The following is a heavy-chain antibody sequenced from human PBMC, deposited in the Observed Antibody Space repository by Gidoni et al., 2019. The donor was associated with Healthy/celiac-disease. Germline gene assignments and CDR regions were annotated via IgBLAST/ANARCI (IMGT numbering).Heavy chain of an antibody. V-gene: IGHV4-34*01. CDR2: INHSGST. J-gene: IGHJ6*02. CDR1: GGSFSGYS. CDR3: ARGKIRGRRYSSSWDNTYYYGMDV. D-gene: IGHD6-13*01. Sequence: QVQLQQWGAGLLKPSETLSLTCAVYGGSFSGYSWRWIRQPPGKGLEWIGEINHSGSTNYNPSLKSRVTISVDTSKNQFSLKLSSVTAADTAVYYCARGKIRGRRYSSSWDNTYYYGMDVWGQGTTVTVSS.